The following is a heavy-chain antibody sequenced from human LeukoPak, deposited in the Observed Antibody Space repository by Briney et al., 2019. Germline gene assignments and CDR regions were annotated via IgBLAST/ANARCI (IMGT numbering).Heavy chain of an antibody. CDR2: ISSSSSYI. CDR3: ARDYCSGGSCPYYYYYYMDV. J-gene: IGHJ6*03. CDR1: GFTFSSYS. Sequence: GGSLRLSCAASGFTFSSYSINWVRQAPGKGLEWVSSISSSSSYIYYADSVKGRFTISRDNAKNSLYLQMNSLRAEDTAVYYCARDYCSGGSCPYYYYYYMDVWGKGTTVTVSS. D-gene: IGHD2-15*01. V-gene: IGHV3-21*01.